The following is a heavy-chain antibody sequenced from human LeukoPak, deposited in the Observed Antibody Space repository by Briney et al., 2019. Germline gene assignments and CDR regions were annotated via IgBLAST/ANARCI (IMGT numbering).Heavy chain of an antibody. D-gene: IGHD3-3*01. CDR1: GGSISSYY. Sequence: SETLSLTCTVSGGSISSYYWSWIRQPPGKGLEWIGYIYYSGSTNYNPSLKSRVTISVDTSKNQFSQKLSSVTAADTAVYYCARRYDFWSGYFDYWGQGTLVTVSS. CDR2: IYYSGST. V-gene: IGHV4-59*08. CDR3: ARRYDFWSGYFDY. J-gene: IGHJ4*02.